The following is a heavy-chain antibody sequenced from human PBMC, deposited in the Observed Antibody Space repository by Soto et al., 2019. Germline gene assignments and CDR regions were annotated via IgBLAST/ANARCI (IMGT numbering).Heavy chain of an antibody. V-gene: IGHV4-59*01. CDR1: GGSMSSYY. CDR3: ARLHTAVIDP. Sequence: VQLQESGPGLVKPLETLSLTCTVSGGSMSSYYWTWIRQPPGKGLEYIGYIYSGSTNYNPSLKARVAISADTSKNQFSLRLTSVTAADTAIYYCARLHTAVIDPWGQGALVTVSS. D-gene: IGHD5-18*01. CDR2: IYSGST. J-gene: IGHJ5*02.